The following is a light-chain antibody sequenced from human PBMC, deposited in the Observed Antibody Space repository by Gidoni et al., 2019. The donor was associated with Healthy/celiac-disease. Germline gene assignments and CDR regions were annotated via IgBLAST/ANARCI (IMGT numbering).Light chain of an antibody. V-gene: IGKV1-5*03. CDR3: QQYNSYSRT. CDR1: QSISSW. CDR2: KAS. Sequence: DIHRTQSPSPLSASVGDRVTITCRASQSISSWLAWYQQKPGNAPKLLIYKASSLESGVPSRFSGSGSGTEFTLTISSLQPDDFATYYCQQYNSYSRTFGQGTKLEIK. J-gene: IGKJ2*01.